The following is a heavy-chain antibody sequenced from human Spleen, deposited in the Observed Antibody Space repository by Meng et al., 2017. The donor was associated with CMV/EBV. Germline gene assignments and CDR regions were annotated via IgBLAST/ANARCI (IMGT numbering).Heavy chain of an antibody. Sequence: WVRQAPGQGLEWMGIINPSGGSTNYVQQFQGRVTMTRDTSTSTVYMELSSLRSEDTAVYYCARHSPRSGRPELIFGVVLPSSPHCFDPWGQGTLVTVSS. V-gene: IGHV1-46*01. CDR3: ARHSPRSGRPELIFGVVLPSSPHCFDP. CDR2: INPSGGST. D-gene: IGHD3-3*01. J-gene: IGHJ5*02.